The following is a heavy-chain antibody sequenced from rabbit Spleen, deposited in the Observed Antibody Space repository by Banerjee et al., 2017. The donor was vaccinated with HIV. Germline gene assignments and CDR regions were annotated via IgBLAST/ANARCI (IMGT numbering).Heavy chain of an antibody. CDR1: GFTLSSYY. J-gene: IGHJ4*01. CDR2: IDPVFGIT. Sequence: QEQLVESGGGLVQPTGSLTLTCKASGFTLSSYYMNWVRQAPGKGLEWIGYIDPVFGITYYANWVNGRFSISRENAQNTVLLQMTSLTAADTATYFCARDGAPAYTDYAYYFKLWGPGTLVTVS. CDR3: ARDGAPAYTDYAYYFKL. D-gene: IGHD7-1*01. V-gene: IGHV1S47*01.